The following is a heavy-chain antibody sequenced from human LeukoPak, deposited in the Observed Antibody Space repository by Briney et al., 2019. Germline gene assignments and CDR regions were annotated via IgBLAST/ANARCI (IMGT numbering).Heavy chain of an antibody. CDR1: GFTFDDCA. V-gene: IGHV3-9*03. D-gene: IGHD3-22*01. CDR3: AKATDYDSSGGAFDI. J-gene: IGHJ3*02. CDR2: IGWNSGSI. Sequence: GGSLRLSCAASGFTFDDCAMYWVRQAPGKGLEWVSGIGWNSGSIGYADSVKGRFTISRDNAKNSLYLQMNSLRAEDMALYYCAKATDYDSSGGAFDIWGQGTMVTVSS.